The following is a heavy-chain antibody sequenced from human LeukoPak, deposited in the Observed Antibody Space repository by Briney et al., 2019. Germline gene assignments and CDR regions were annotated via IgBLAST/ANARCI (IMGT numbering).Heavy chain of an antibody. V-gene: IGHV1-8*02. D-gene: IGHD5-12*01. J-gene: IGHJ4*02. CDR2: MNPNSGNT. CDR1: GYTFTGYY. CDR3: ASRGYSGAAEDY. Sequence: GASVKVSCKASGYTFTGYYMHWVRQATGQGLEWMGWMNPNSGNTGYAQKFQGRVTMTRNTSISTAYMELSSLRSEDTAVYYCASRGYSGAAEDYWGQGTLVTVSS.